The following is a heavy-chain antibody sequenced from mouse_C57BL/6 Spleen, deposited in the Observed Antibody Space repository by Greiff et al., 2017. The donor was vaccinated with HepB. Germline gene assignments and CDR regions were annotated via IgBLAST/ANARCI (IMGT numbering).Heavy chain of an antibody. V-gene: IGHV5-6*02. CDR1: GFTFSSYG. CDR3: ARHGHFDY. CDR2: ISSGGSYT. J-gene: IGHJ2*01. D-gene: IGHD1-1*02. Sequence: DVKLVESGGDLVKPGGSLKLSCAASGFTFSSYGMSWVRQTPDKRLEWVATISSGGSYTYYPDSVKGRFTISRDNAKNTLYLQMSSLKSEDTAMYYCARHGHFDYWGQGTTLTVSS.